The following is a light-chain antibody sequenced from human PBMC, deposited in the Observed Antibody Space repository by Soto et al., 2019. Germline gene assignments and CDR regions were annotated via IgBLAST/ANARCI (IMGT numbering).Light chain of an antibody. J-gene: IGLJ1*01. CDR3: QSYDSSLSRV. CDR1: SSIIGAGYD. V-gene: IGLV1-40*01. Sequence: QSALTQPPSVSGAPGQRVTISCTGSSSIIGAGYDVHWYQQLPGTAPKLLIYGNSNRPSGVPDRFSGSKSGTSASLAITGLQAEDEADNYCQSYDSSLSRVFGTGTKVTVL. CDR2: GNS.